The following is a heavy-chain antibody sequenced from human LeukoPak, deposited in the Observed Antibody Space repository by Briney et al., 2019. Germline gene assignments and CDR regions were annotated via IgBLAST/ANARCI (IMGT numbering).Heavy chain of an antibody. Sequence: PGASLRLSCAASGFTFSSYAMSWVRQAPGKGLEWVSAISGSGGSTYYADSVKGRFTISRDDSKNTLYLQMNSLRAEDTAVYYCAKDLETPVGATSPEGGQGTLVTVSS. CDR3: AKDLETPVGATSPE. J-gene: IGHJ4*02. CDR1: GFTFSSYA. D-gene: IGHD1-26*01. V-gene: IGHV3-23*01. CDR2: ISGSGGST.